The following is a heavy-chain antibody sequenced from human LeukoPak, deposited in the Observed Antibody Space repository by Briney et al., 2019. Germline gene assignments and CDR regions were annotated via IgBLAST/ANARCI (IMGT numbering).Heavy chain of an antibody. CDR2: ISPDGSGT. CDR3: TTNRVAAAGDD. D-gene: IGHD6-13*01. V-gene: IGHV3-7*01. CDR1: GFTFTSYA. Sequence: GGSLRLSCAAPGFTFTSYAMSWVRQAPGKGREGVANISPDGSGTYYVDSVKGRFIVCRDKAKNSLYLQMNSLRTDDTAVYYCTTNRVAAAGDDWGQGTLVTVSS. J-gene: IGHJ1*01.